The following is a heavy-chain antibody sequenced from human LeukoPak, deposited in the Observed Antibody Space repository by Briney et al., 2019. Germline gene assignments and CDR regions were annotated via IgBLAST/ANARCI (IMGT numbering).Heavy chain of an antibody. D-gene: IGHD3-22*01. CDR1: GGTFSSYA. CDR2: IIPIFGTA. Sequence: GASVKVSCKASGGTFSSYAISWVRQAPGQGLEWVGVIIPIFGTANYAQKFQGRVTITTDESTSTAYMELSSLRAEDTAVYYCAKDDTSCYYKAHRAFDYWGQGTLVTVSS. V-gene: IGHV1-69*05. CDR3: AKDDTSCYYKAHRAFDY. J-gene: IGHJ4*02.